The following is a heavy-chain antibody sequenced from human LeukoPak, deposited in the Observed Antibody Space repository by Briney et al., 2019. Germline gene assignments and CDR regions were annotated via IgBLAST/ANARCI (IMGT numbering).Heavy chain of an antibody. CDR1: GGTFSSYA. Sequence: ASVKVSCKASGGTFSSYAISWVRQAPGQGLEWMGGIIPIFGTANYAQKFQGRVTITADESTSTAYMELSSLRSEDTAVYYCAREPNTAMVGLFYYWGQGTLVTVSS. CDR2: IIPIFGTA. CDR3: AREPNTAMVGLFYY. J-gene: IGHJ4*02. V-gene: IGHV1-69*13. D-gene: IGHD5-18*01.